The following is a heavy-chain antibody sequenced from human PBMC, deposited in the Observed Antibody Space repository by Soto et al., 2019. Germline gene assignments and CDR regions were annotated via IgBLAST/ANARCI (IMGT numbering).Heavy chain of an antibody. CDR2: IYYSGST. D-gene: IGHD2-2*01. J-gene: IGHJ6*02. CDR3: ARDRCSSTSCLDYYGMDV. Sequence: SETLSLTCTVSGCSISSYYWSWIRQPPGKGLEWIGYIYYSGSTNYNPSLKSRVTISVDTSKNQFSLKLSSVTAADTAVYYCARDRCSSTSCLDYYGMDVWGQGTTVTV. CDR1: GCSISSYY. V-gene: IGHV4-59*01.